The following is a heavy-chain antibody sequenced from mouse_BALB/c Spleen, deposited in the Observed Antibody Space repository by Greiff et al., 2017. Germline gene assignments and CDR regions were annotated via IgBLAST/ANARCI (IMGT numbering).Heavy chain of an antibody. CDR3: ARHVLEGITTATYGWFAY. CDR1: EYEFPSHD. CDR2: INSDGGST. Sequence: EVHLVESGGGLVQPGESLKLSCESNEYEFPSHDMSWVRKTPEKRLELVAAINSDGGSTYYPDTMERRFIISRDNTKKTLYLQMSSLRSEDTALYYCARHVLEGITTATYGWFAYWGQGTLVTVSA. D-gene: IGHD1-2*01. V-gene: IGHV5-2*01. J-gene: IGHJ3*01.